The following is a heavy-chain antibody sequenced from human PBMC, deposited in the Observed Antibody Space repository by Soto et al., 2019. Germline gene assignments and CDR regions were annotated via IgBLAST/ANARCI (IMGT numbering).Heavy chain of an antibody. Sequence: PSETLSLTCDVSGGSISRGGYSWSWIRQPPGKGLEWIGYIYHSGSTYYNPSLKSRVTISVDRSKNQFSLKLSSVTVADTAVYYCARVPGPWGQGTLVTVSS. CDR3: ARVPGP. CDR2: IYHSGST. V-gene: IGHV4-30-2*01. J-gene: IGHJ5*02. CDR1: GGSISRGGYS.